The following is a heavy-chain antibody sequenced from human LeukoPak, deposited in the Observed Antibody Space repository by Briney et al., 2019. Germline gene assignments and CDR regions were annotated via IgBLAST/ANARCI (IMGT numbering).Heavy chain of an antibody. J-gene: IGHJ5*02. CDR2: ISTSGSTI. CDR1: GFTFSDYY. Sequence: GGSLRLSCAASGFTFSDYYMTWVRQAPGKGLEWVSYISTSGSTIYDADSVKGRFTISRDNAKNSLYLQMNSLRAEDTAVYYCARQHRYCSGGTCYPRVGWFDPWGQGTLVTVSS. D-gene: IGHD2-15*01. CDR3: ARQHRYCSGGTCYPRVGWFDP. V-gene: IGHV3-11*01.